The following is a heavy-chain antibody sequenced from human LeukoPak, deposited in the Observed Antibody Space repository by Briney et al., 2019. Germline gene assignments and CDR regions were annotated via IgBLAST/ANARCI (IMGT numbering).Heavy chain of an antibody. D-gene: IGHD2-2*01. CDR3: ARDFDAAAMYYHYGMDV. V-gene: IGHV1-18*04. CDR2: ISPYNGNT. CDR1: GYTFTTYG. Sequence: ASVKVSCKASGYTFTTYGISWVRQAPGQGLEWMGWISPYNGNTNYAQKLQGRVTMTTDTSTSTAYMELRSLRSDDTAVYYCARDFDAAAMYYHYGMDVWGKGTTVTVSS. J-gene: IGHJ6*04.